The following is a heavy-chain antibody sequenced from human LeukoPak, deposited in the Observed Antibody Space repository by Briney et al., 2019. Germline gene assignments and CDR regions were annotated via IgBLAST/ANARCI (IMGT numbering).Heavy chain of an antibody. Sequence: PGGSLRLSCAASGFTFSSYSMNWVRQAPGKGLEWVSYISTGSNTIHYADSVKGRFTISRDNAKNSLYLQMSSLRDEDTAVYYCARDRGTSGYLPWGQGTLVTVSS. J-gene: IGHJ5*02. V-gene: IGHV3-48*02. CDR2: ISTGSNTI. D-gene: IGHD3-22*01. CDR3: ARDRGTSGYLP. CDR1: GFTFSSYS.